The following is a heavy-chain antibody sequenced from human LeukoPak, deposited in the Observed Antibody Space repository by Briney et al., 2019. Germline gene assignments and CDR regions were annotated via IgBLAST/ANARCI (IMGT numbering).Heavy chain of an antibody. J-gene: IGHJ4*02. CDR3: ASWGAGGNS. D-gene: IGHD3-16*01. V-gene: IGHV3-7*01. Sequence: GGSLTLSCEASGFTLSTYWMNWVRQVPGKGLDWVANINPDGSGKRYVDSVKGRFTITRDNANNSLSLQMNSLRAEDTAVYYCASWGAGGNSWGQGTLVTVSS. CDR1: GFTLSTYW. CDR2: INPDGSGK.